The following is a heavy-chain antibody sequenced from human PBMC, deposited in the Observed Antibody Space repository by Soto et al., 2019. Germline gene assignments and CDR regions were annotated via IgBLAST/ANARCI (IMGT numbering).Heavy chain of an antibody. CDR3: AKHRKYYYDSSGYLDY. CDR2: ISGSGGST. J-gene: IGHJ4*02. Sequence: EVQLLESGGGLVQPGGSLRLSCAASGFTFSSYAMSWVRQAPGKGLEWVSAISGSGGSTYYADSVKGRFTISRDNSKNTLYLQMNSLRAEDTAVYYCAKHRKYYYDSSGYLDYWGQGTLVTVSS. D-gene: IGHD3-22*01. V-gene: IGHV3-23*01. CDR1: GFTFSSYA.